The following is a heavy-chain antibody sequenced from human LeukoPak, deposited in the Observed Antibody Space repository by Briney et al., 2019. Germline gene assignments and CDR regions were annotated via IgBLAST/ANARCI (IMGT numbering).Heavy chain of an antibody. J-gene: IGHJ4*02. V-gene: IGHV1-2*02. CDR1: GYAFSGYY. Sequence: ASVKVSCKASGYAFSGYYIHWVRQAPGQGPEWMGWINPSSGGTNYAQQFQGRVTMTRDTSISTAYMELSRLTSDDTVVYYCTKVFIKYCSTPSCYVFDYWGQGTLVTVSS. D-gene: IGHD2-2*01. CDR2: INPSSGGT. CDR3: TKVFIKYCSTPSCYVFDY.